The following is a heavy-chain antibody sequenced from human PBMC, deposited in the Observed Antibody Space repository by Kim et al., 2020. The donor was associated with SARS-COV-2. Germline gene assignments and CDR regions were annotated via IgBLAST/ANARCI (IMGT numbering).Heavy chain of an antibody. CDR2: ISSSGSTI. Sequence: GGSLRLSCAASGFTFSSYEMNWVRQAPGKGLEWVSYISSSGSTIYYADSVKGRFTISRDNAQNSLYLQMNSLRAEDTAVYYCARGSRIQLWPPRVYYDNGMDVWGQGTPVTVSS. CDR1: GFTFSSYE. J-gene: IGHJ6*02. D-gene: IGHD5-18*01. CDR3: ARGSRIQLWPPRVYYDNGMDV. V-gene: IGHV3-48*03.